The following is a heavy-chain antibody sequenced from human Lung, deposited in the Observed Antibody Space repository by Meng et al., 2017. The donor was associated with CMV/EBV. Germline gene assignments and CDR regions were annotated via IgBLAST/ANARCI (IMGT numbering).Heavy chain of an antibody. D-gene: IGHD2-2*01. J-gene: IGHJ4*02. CDR2: IIPILGIA. V-gene: IGHV1-69*10. CDR3: ARVLGRYCSSTSCLWGYYFDY. Sequence: SXXVSXKASGGTFSSYAISWGRQAPGQGLEWMGGIIPILGIANYAQKFQGRVTITADKSTSTAYMELSSLRSEDTAVYYCARVLGRYCSSTSCLWGYYFDYWXQGKXVTVSS. CDR1: GGTFSSYA.